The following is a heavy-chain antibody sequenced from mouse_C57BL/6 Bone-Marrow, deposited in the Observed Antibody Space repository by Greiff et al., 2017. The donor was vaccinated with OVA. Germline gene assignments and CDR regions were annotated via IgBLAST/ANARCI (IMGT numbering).Heavy chain of an antibody. V-gene: IGHV1-26*01. CDR3: ARQLDYYGSSDRYFDV. J-gene: IGHJ1*03. Sequence: EVKLQQSGPELAKPGASVKMSCKASGYTFTDYYMHWVKQRHGQGLEWIGAINPDNGGTSYNQKFKGKAKLTVVTSASTAYLELRSLTSEDSAVYDCARQLDYYGSSDRYFDVWGTGTTVTVSA. CDR1: GYTFTDYY. D-gene: IGHD1-1*01. CDR2: INPDNGGT.